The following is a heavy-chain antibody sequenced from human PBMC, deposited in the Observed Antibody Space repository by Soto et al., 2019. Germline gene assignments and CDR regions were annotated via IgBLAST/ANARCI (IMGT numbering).Heavy chain of an antibody. CDR1: GFTFSSYS. J-gene: IGHJ6*03. CDR2: ISSSSSYI. D-gene: IGHD2-2*01. V-gene: IGHV3-21*01. Sequence: GGSLRLSCAASGFTFSSYSMNWVRQAPGKGLEWVSSISSSSSYIYYADSVKGRFTISRDNAKNSLYLQMNSLRAEDTAVYYCARDLFDCSSTSCHQSPPYYMDVWGKGTTVTVSS. CDR3: ARDLFDCSSTSCHQSPPYYMDV.